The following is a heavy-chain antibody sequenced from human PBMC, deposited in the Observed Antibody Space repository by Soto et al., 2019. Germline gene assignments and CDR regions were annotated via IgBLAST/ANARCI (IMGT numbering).Heavy chain of an antibody. D-gene: IGHD2-2*01. Sequence: SETLSLTCRVSGDSISDTIYYWGWVRQSPGKGLEWIGSIHYSGTTQFHPSLKTRVTISVDTSKNHFSLELSSVTAADTAIYYCRSSTSCYDESCVDVWGQGTTVTVSS. CDR2: IHYSGTT. CDR3: RSSTSCYDESCVDV. V-gene: IGHV4-39*02. CDR1: GDSISDTIYY. J-gene: IGHJ6*02.